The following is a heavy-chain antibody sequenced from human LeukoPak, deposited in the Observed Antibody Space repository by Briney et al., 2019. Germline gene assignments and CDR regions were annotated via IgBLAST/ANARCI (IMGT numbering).Heavy chain of an antibody. CDR2: INPNSGDT. J-gene: IGHJ3*02. V-gene: IGHV1-2*02. Sequence: ASVKVSCKASGYPFTDYYIHWVRQAPGQGLEWMGWINPNSGDTNSAQRFQGRVTMTRDTSISTLYMELSRLRSDDTAVYYCVRLIVVVPAAIHAFDIWGQGTLVTVSS. D-gene: IGHD2-2*01. CDR3: VRLIVVVPAAIHAFDI. CDR1: GYPFTDYY.